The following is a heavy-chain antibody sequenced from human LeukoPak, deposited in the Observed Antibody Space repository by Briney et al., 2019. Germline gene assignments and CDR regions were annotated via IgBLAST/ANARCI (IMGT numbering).Heavy chain of an antibody. D-gene: IGHD4-17*01. CDR2: IRYDGSNK. V-gene: IGHV3-30*02. CDR3: AKEISGPTVTTLSFDY. CDR1: VFTFSSYG. J-gene: IGHJ4*02. Sequence: PGGSLRLSCAASVFTFSSYGMHWVRQAPGKGLEWVAFIRYDGSNKYYADSAKGRFTISRDNSKNTLYLRMNSLRAEDTAVYYCAKEISGPTVTTLSFDYWGQGTLVTVSS.